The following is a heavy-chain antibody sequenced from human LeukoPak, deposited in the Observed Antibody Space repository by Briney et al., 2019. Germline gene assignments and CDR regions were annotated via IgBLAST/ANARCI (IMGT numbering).Heavy chain of an antibody. J-gene: IGHJ4*02. Sequence: PGGSLRLSCAASGFTFSSYAMSWVRQAPGKGLEWVSAISGSGGSTYYADSVKGRFTISRDNSKNTLYLQMNSLRAEDTAVYYCAKDSWIIPRTFHFDYWGQGTLVTVSS. CDR2: ISGSGGST. CDR3: AKDSWIIPRTFHFDY. V-gene: IGHV3-23*01. CDR1: GFTFSSYA. D-gene: IGHD5-12*01.